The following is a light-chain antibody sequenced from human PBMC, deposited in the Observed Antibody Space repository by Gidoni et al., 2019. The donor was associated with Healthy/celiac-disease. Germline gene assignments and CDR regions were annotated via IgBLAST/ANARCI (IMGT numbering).Light chain of an antibody. CDR1: SSDVGGYNY. CDR3: SSYAGSNNL. J-gene: IGLJ1*01. V-gene: IGLV2-8*01. Sequence: QSPLTPPPSSSRSPGQSVTISCTGTSSDVGGYNYVSWYQQHPGKATKLMIYEVSKRPSGVPDRFSGSKSGNTASLTVSGLQAEDEADYYCSSYAGSNNLLGTGTKVTVL. CDR2: EVS.